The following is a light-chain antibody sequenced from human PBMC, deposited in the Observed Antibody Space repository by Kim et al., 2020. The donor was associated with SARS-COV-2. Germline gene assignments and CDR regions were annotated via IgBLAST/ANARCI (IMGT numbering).Light chain of an antibody. CDR1: SLRSYY. J-gene: IGLJ2*01. V-gene: IGLV3-19*01. Sequence: SSELTQDPAVSVALGQTVRITCQGDSLRSYYVTWYQQEPGQAPILVIYGKDNRPSGIPDRFSGSSSGNTASLTITGTQAGDEADYYCNSRDSNDNVLFGGGTKLTVL. CDR3: NSRDSNDNVL. CDR2: GKD.